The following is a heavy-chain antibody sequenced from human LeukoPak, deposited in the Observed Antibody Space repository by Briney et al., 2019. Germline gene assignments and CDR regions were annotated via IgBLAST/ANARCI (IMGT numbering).Heavy chain of an antibody. CDR3: ARQAVARPFDL. V-gene: IGHV3-21*06. Sequence: GRSLRLSCADSGFTFSNFWMSWVRQAPGKGLEWVSSISSSSAYIFYSDSVKGRFTISRDNAQSSLYLQMNSLRAGDTAVYYCARQAVARPFDLWGQGTMVAVSS. J-gene: IGHJ3*01. CDR1: GFTFSNFW. CDR2: ISSSSAYI.